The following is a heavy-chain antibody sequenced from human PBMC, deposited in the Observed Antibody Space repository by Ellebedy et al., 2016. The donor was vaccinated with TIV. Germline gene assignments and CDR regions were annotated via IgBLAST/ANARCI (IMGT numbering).Heavy chain of an antibody. CDR3: ARLPLLENSSGCIDS. J-gene: IGHJ4*02. CDR1: GGSITSSFF. CDR2: IHYRGST. V-gene: IGHV4-39*07. D-gene: IGHD6-19*01. Sequence: MPSETLSLTCTVSGGSITSSFFWGWIRQPPGKGLEWIGCIHYRGSTYYNPSLTSRVTILVDTSKSQFSLRLRSVTAADTAVYYWARLPLLENSSGCIDSWGQGTLVTVSS.